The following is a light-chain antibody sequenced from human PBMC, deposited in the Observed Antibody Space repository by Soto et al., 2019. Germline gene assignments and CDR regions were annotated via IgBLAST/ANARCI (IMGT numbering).Light chain of an antibody. CDR3: QHYFSYPLT. Sequence: AIRMTQSPSSFSASTGDRVTITCRASQGISSHLAWYQVKPGKAPRLLIYTASYFESGVTSRLGGSRSGTGFTLTISSLQSEYFVVYYYQHYFSYPLTFGGGTKVEI. CDR2: TAS. CDR1: QGISSH. V-gene: IGKV1-8*01. J-gene: IGKJ4*01.